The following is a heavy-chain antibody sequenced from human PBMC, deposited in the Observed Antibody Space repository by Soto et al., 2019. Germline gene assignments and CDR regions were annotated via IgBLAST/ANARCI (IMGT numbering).Heavy chain of an antibody. J-gene: IGHJ4*02. Sequence: SVTLSLTCPVAGGSLSSYYLSWIRQPPGKGLEWIGYIYYSGSTNYNPSLKSRVTISVDTSKNQFSLKLSSVTAADTAVYYCASTAHSSGWYSGGFDYWGQGTLVTVSS. CDR2: IYYSGST. CDR3: ASTAHSSGWYSGGFDY. CDR1: GGSLSSYY. D-gene: IGHD6-19*01. V-gene: IGHV4-59*01.